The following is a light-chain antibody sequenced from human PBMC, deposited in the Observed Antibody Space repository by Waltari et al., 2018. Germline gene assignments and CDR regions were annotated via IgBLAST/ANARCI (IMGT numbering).Light chain of an antibody. Sequence: DIQLTQSPSSLSASVGDSVTITCRSSQSITNYLNWYQQKPRKAPKLLIAGASSLQSGVPSRFSGSGSGTDFTLTISSLQPEDFATYYCQQTYVTPLTFGQGTKVDIK. CDR1: QSITNY. V-gene: IGKV1-39*01. CDR2: GAS. J-gene: IGKJ1*01. CDR3: QQTYVTPLT.